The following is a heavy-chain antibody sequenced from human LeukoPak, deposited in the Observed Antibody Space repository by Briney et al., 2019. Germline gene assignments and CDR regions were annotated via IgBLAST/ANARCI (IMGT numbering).Heavy chain of an antibody. D-gene: IGHD3-22*01. Sequence: GGSLRLSCAASGFTFSSYAMSWVRQAPGKGLEWVSAISGSGGSTYYADSVKGRFTISRDNSKNTLYLQMNSLRAEDTAVYYCAKDSDDSSGYYYLVYFQHWGQGTLVTVSS. CDR3: AKDSDDSSGYYYLVYFQH. CDR1: GFTFSSYA. J-gene: IGHJ1*01. V-gene: IGHV3-23*01. CDR2: ISGSGGST.